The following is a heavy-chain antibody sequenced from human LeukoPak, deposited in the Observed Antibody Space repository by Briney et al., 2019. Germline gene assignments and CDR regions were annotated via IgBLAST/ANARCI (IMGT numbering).Heavy chain of an antibody. CDR3: ASGMIVVAPFDY. CDR1: GGSISSSNW. V-gene: IGHV4-4*02. D-gene: IGHD3-22*01. CDR2: IYHSGST. Sequence: PSETLSLTCAVSGGSISSSNWWSWVRQPPGKGLEWIGEIYHSGSTNYNPSLKSRVTISVDTSKNQFSLKLSSVTAADTAVYYCASGMIVVAPFDYWGQGTLVTVSS. J-gene: IGHJ4*02.